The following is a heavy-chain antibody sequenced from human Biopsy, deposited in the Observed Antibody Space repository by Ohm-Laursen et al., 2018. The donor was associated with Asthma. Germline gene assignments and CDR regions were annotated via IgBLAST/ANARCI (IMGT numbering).Heavy chain of an antibody. V-gene: IGHV1-24*01. Sequence: GSSVKVSCKLSGYSLTDLSMHWVRQAPGQGLERMGGHDHEEGGTVNARRFQGRVTMAEDTSTDTAYMELSSLSSDDTAVYYCASDFPKDYVRYNFQFWGQGTLVTVSS. CDR3: ASDFPKDYVRYNFQF. J-gene: IGHJ4*02. D-gene: IGHD4-17*01. CDR2: HDHEEGGT. CDR1: GYSLTDLS.